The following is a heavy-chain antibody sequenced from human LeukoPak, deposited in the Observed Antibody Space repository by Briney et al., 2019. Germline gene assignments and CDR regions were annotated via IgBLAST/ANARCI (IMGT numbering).Heavy chain of an antibody. V-gene: IGHV1-2*02. Sequence: VASVKVSCKASGYTFTGYYMHWVRQAPGQGLEWMGWINPNSGGTNYAQKFQGRVTMTRDTSISTAYMELSRLRSDDTAVYYCARYQCSSTSCYTDWYFDLWGRGTLVTVSS. CDR2: INPNSGGT. J-gene: IGHJ2*01. CDR1: GYTFTGYY. CDR3: ARYQCSSTSCYTDWYFDL. D-gene: IGHD2-2*01.